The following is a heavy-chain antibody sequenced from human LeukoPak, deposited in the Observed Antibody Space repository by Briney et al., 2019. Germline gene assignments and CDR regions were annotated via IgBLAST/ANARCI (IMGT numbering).Heavy chain of an antibody. V-gene: IGHV1-2*02. J-gene: IGHJ4*02. Sequence: ASVTVSCTASGYTFTGYYMHWVRQAPGQGLEWMGWINPNSGGTNYAQKFQGRVTMTRDTSISTAYMELSRLRSDDTAVYYCARDSRDGYNSYFDYWGQGTLVTVSS. CDR3: ARDSRDGYNSYFDY. CDR1: GYTFTGYY. D-gene: IGHD5-24*01. CDR2: INPNSGGT.